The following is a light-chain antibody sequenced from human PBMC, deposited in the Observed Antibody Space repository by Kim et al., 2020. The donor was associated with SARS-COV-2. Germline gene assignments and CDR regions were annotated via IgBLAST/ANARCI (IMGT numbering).Light chain of an antibody. CDR1: PRLSYT. CDR3: QQYNNWPPNLS. J-gene: IGKJ4*01. CDR2: GAS. Sequence: ALNYSAGPRLSYTFASYQQNPGQAPRLFHDGASTSATGIPARFSDRAYETECNLTISSLQSEDFAVYYCQQYNNWPPNLSFGGGTKVNIK. V-gene: IGKV3D-15*01.